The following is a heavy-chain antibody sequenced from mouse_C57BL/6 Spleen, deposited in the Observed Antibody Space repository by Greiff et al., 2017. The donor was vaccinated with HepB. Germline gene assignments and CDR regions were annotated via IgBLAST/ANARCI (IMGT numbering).Heavy chain of an antibody. CDR3: ARLVITTVVSCDY. V-gene: IGHV1-69*01. J-gene: IGHJ2*01. CDR1: GYTFTSYW. D-gene: IGHD1-1*01. Sequence: QVQLQQPGAELVMPGASVKLSCKASGYTFTSYWMHWVKQRPGQGLEWIGEIDPSDSYTNYNQKFKGKSTLTVDKSSSTAYMQLSSLTSEDSAVYYCARLVITTVVSCDYWGQGTTLTVSS. CDR2: IDPSDSYT.